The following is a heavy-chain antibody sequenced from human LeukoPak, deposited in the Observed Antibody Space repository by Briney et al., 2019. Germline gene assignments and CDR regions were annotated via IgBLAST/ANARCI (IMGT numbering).Heavy chain of an antibody. CDR2: ISYDGSNK. D-gene: IGHD3-3*01. J-gene: IGHJ1*01. CDR1: GFTFSSYA. Sequence: GRSLRLSCAASGFTFSSYAMHWVRQAPGKGLEWVAVISYDGSNKYYADSVKGRFTISRDNSKNTLYLQMSSLRDDDTAVYYCAKGSNPKSYDYWSGPEFQHWGQGTLVTVSS. CDR3: AKGSNPKSYDYWSGPEFQH. V-gene: IGHV3-30-3*01.